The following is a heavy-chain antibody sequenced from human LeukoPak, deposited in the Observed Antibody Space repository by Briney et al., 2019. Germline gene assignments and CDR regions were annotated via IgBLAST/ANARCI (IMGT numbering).Heavy chain of an antibody. CDR2: VKQDGSEK. D-gene: IGHD1-26*01. J-gene: IGHJ6*03. Sequence: GGSLRLSCAASGFTFSSYWMSWVRQAPGKGLEWVANVKQDGSEKYYVDSVKGRFTISRDNAKNSLYLQMNSLRAEDTAVYYCARKGGATTYGYYYYYMDVWGKGTTVTISS. V-gene: IGHV3-7*01. CDR3: ARKGGATTYGYYYYYMDV. CDR1: GFTFSSYW.